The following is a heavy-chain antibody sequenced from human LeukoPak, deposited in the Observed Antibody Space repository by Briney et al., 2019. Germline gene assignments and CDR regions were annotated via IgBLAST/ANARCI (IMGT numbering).Heavy chain of an antibody. CDR3: ARSIAAAAGYYYYGMDV. D-gene: IGHD6-13*01. CDR1: GYSFTSYW. V-gene: IGHV5-51*01. CDR2: IYSGDSDT. J-gene: IGHJ6*02. Sequence: GESLKISCKGSGYSFTSYWIGWVRQMPGKGLEWMGIIYSGDSDTRYSPSFQGQVTISADKSISTAYLQWSSLKASDTAMYYCARSIAAAAGYYYYGMDVWGQGTTVTVSS.